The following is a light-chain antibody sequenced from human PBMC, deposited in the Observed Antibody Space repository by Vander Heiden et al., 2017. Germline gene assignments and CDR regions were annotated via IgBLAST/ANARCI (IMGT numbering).Light chain of an antibody. CDR3: QVWDSSSDHPE. J-gene: IGLJ2*01. V-gene: IGLV3-21*02. Sequence: STVLPHPPSVSVAPGQPATPPCPGGNIGSQGVHWYQQKPGQAPRLVVYDDMNRPSGVPERFSGSNSGNTATLTIARVDAGDEADYSCQVWDSSSDHPEFGGGTKLTVL. CDR1: NIGSQG. CDR2: DDM.